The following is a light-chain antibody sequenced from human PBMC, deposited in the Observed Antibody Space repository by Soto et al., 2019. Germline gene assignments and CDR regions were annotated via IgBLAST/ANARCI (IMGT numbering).Light chain of an antibody. Sequence: QAVVTQEPSVSVSPGGTVTLTCGLSSGSVSTSYFPSWYQQTPGQAPRTLIHSTHTRSSGVPDRFSGSILGNKAALTITGAQADDESHYYCVLYMRSGINWVFGGGTKLTVL. J-gene: IGLJ3*02. CDR2: STH. CDR1: SGSVSTSYF. CDR3: VLYMRSGINWV. V-gene: IGLV8-61*01.